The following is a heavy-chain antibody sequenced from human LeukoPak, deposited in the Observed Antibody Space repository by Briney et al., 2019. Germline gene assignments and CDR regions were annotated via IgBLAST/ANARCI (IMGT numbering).Heavy chain of an antibody. CDR2: ISRSSNYI. Sequence: GGSLRLSCAASGFSFSPFTMNWVCQAPGKGLEWVSSISRSSNYIYYADSVKGRFTISRDNAKNSLYLQMHSLRVEDTAVYYCARVAVGATWFDSWGQGTLVTVSS. J-gene: IGHJ5*01. V-gene: IGHV3-21*01. CDR1: GFSFSPFT. D-gene: IGHD1-26*01. CDR3: ARVAVGATWFDS.